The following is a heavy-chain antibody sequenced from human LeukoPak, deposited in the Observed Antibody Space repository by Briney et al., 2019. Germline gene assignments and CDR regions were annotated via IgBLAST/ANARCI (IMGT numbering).Heavy chain of an antibody. V-gene: IGHV3-11*04. Sequence: PGGSLRLSCAASGFTFSDSYMSWIRQAPGKGLEWVSYIGTSGSTIYYADSVRGRFTISRDNAKNSLYLQMNSLRAEDTAVYYCAREYSYGHDYWGQGTLVTVSS. CDR2: IGTSGSTI. CDR3: AREYSYGHDY. D-gene: IGHD5-18*01. J-gene: IGHJ4*02. CDR1: GFTFSDSY.